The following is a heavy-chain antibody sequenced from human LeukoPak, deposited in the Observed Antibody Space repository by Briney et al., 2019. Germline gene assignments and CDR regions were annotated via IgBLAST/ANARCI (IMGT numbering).Heavy chain of an antibody. J-gene: IGHJ4*02. V-gene: IGHV3-30*18. Sequence: GGSLRLSCAASGFTFSSYGMHWVRQAPGKGLEWVAVISYDGSNKYYADSVKGRFTISRDNSKNTLYLQMNSLRAEDTAVYYCAKDLPGAGSYGLLDYWGQGTLVTVSS. CDR3: AKDLPGAGSYGLLDY. D-gene: IGHD5-18*01. CDR2: ISYDGSNK. CDR1: GFTFSSYG.